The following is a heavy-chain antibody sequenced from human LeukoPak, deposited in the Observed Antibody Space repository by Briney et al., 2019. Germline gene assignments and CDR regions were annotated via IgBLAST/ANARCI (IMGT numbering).Heavy chain of an antibody. D-gene: IGHD3-10*01. CDR1: GGSISSSSYY. J-gene: IGHJ4*02. Sequence: SETLSLTCTVSGGSISSSSYYWGWIRQPPGKGLEWIGEIYHSGSTNYNPSLKSRVTISVDKSKNQFSLKLSSVTAADTAVYYCAIRPSGSTLFDYWGQGTLVTVSS. V-gene: IGHV4-39*07. CDR2: IYHSGST. CDR3: AIRPSGSTLFDY.